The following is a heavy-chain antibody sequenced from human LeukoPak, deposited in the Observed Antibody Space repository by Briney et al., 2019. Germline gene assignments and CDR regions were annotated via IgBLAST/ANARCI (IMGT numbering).Heavy chain of an antibody. J-gene: IGHJ4*02. CDR1: GFTFSSYG. D-gene: IGHD2-21*02. V-gene: IGHV3-30*18. CDR2: ISYDGSNK. CDR3: AKDGTGCGGDCYSDY. Sequence: GGSLRLSCAASGFTFSSYGMHWVRQAPGKGLEWVAVISYDGSNKYYADSVKGRFTISRDNSKNTLYLQMNSLRAEDTAVYYCAKDGTGCGGDCYSDYWGQGTLVTVSS.